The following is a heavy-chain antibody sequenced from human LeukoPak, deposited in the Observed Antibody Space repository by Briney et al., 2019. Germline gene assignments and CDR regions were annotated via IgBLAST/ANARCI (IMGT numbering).Heavy chain of an antibody. D-gene: IGHD6-19*01. V-gene: IGHV3-23*01. J-gene: IGHJ4*02. CDR2: ITARGNTA. CDR1: RFTFSSYA. Sequence: GGSLRLSCAASRFTFSSYAMRWVRQAPGKGLEGVSGITARGNTAFYADSVKGRSPITRHHAKHSLPLPMHSLRAEHTPVYHCARDRLPGSSGWYFTAYFDYCGQGTLVTVSS. CDR3: ARDRLPGSSGWYFTAYFDY.